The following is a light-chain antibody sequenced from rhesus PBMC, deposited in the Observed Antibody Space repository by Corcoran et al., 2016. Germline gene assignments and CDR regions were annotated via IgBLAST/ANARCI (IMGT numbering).Light chain of an antibody. CDR1: ENVNNF. Sequence: DIQMTQSPSSLSASVGDRVTITCRASENVNNFLNWYQQKQGKAPKLLIYKASSLPGGVPSRVSGSGSGTDYTFTISGLQPEDVATYYCQHGYGTPLTFGGGTKVELK. CDR3: QHGYGTPLT. V-gene: IGKV1-74*01. CDR2: KAS. J-gene: IGKJ4*01.